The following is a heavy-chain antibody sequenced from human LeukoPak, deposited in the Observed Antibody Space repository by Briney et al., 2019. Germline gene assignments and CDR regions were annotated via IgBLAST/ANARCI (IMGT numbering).Heavy chain of an antibody. CDR3: TTDTGGWGYYYDSSGYYPY. CDR1: GFTFSNAW. Sequence: GGSLRLSCAASGFTFSNAWMSWVRQAPGKGLEWVGRIKSKTDGGTTDYAAPVKGRFTISRDDSKNTLYLQMNSLKTEDTAVYYCTTDTGGWGYYYDSSGYYPYWGQGIQVTVSS. J-gene: IGHJ4*02. CDR2: IKSKTDGGTT. D-gene: IGHD3-22*01. V-gene: IGHV3-15*01.